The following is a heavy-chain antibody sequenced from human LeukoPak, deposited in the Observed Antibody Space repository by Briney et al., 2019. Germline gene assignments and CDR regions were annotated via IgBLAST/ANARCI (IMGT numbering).Heavy chain of an antibody. CDR3: ASGRIVGGSLYY. CDR1: TGSFSGYY. D-gene: IGHD1-26*01. Sequence: PSETLSLTCAVYTGSFSGYYWSWIRQPPGKGLEWIGEINHSGNTNYNPSLKSRVTISVDPSKNQFSLRLSSVTAADTAVYYCASGRIVGGSLYYCGQGGLVSVSS. J-gene: IGHJ4*02. V-gene: IGHV4-34*01. CDR2: INHSGNT.